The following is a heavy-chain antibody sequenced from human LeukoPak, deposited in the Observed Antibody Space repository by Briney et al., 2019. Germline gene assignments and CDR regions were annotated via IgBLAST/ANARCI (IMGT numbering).Heavy chain of an antibody. V-gene: IGHV1-69*13. J-gene: IGHJ5*02. D-gene: IGHD3-3*01. CDR2: IIPIFGTA. CDR1: GGTFSSYA. Sequence: ASVNVSCKASGGTFSSYAISWVRQAPGQGLEWMGGIIPIFGTANYAQKFQGRVTITADESTSTAYMELSSLRSEDTAVYYCARVPIFGVVTLNWFDPWGQGTLVTVSS. CDR3: ARVPIFGVVTLNWFDP.